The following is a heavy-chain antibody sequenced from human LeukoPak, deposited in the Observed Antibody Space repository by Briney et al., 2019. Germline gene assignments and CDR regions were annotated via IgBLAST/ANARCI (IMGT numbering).Heavy chain of an antibody. J-gene: IGHJ6*02. Sequence: GASVKVSCKASGGTFSSYAISWVRQAPGQGLEWMGGIIPIFGTANYAQKFQGRVTITADESTSTAYMELSSLRSEDTAVYYCARDGGKALPYGMDVWGQGTTVTVSS. V-gene: IGHV1-69*13. CDR3: ARDGGKALPYGMDV. D-gene: IGHD4-23*01. CDR2: IIPIFGTA. CDR1: GGTFSSYA.